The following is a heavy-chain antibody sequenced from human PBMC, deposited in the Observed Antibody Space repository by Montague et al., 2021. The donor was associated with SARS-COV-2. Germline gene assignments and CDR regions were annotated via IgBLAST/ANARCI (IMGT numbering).Heavy chain of an antibody. D-gene: IGHD3-10*01. J-gene: IGHJ4*02. CDR3: ARAPYYGPGKPYQFDY. Sequence: SETLSLTCTVSGYSINSNYYWGWIRQPPGKGLEWIGCSYHSGTTHYHPSLKSRVTISLDTSNNHFPLKVTSVTAADTAVYYCARAPYYGPGKPYQFDYWGRGTLVTVSS. V-gene: IGHV4-38-2*02. CDR2: SYHSGTT. CDR1: GYSINSNYY.